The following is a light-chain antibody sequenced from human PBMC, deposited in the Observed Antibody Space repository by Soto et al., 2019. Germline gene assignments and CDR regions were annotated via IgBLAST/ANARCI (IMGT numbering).Light chain of an antibody. CDR3: QQYGSSPRYS. CDR1: QSVDSRY. Sequence: DIVLTQSPGTLSLSPGERATLSCRASQSVDSRYLAWYQQIPGQAPRLLIYAVSSRATGIPDRFSGSGSGTDFTLTISRLEPEDFAEYYCQQYGSSPRYSFGQGTKLEIK. CDR2: AVS. V-gene: IGKV3-20*01. J-gene: IGKJ2*03.